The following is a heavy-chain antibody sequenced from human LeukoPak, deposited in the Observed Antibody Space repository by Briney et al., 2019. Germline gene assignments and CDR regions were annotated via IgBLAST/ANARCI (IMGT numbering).Heavy chain of an antibody. D-gene: IGHD3-22*01. CDR3: ARGAGEYYYDSSGGPVDY. Sequence: GGSLRLSCAASGFTFSSYEMNWVRQAPGKGLEWVANIKQDGSEKYYVDSVKGRFTISRDNAKNSLYLQMNSLRAEDTAVYYCARGAGEYYYDSSGGPVDYWGQGTLVTVSS. J-gene: IGHJ4*02. V-gene: IGHV3-7*01. CDR1: GFTFSSYE. CDR2: IKQDGSEK.